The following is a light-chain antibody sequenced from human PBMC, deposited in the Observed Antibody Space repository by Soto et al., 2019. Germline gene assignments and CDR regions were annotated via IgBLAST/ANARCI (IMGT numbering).Light chain of an antibody. CDR1: QSVGRS. J-gene: IGKJ4*01. CDR3: QQYNNSPLT. Sequence: EIVMTQSPATLSVSPGERVTLSCRASQSVGRSLAWYQQKAGQAPRLLIYGASTRATGTPVRFSGSGSWTEFTLTISSLQSEDFVVYYCQQYNNSPLTFGGGTKVEIK. V-gene: IGKV3-15*01. CDR2: GAS.